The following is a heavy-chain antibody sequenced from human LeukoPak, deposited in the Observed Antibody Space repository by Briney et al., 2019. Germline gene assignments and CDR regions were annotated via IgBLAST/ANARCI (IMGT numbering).Heavy chain of an antibody. CDR1: GFTFTSSS. D-gene: IGHD5-18*01. CDR2: ILGDSTDT. V-gene: IGHV1-58*02. Sequence: SVKVSCKASGFTFTSSSIQWIRQARGQRLEWIGWILGDSTDTYYAQRFQERVTTARDMSTSTAYLELSSLRSEDTAVYYCAADPDTTMAFDCWGQGTLVTVSS. CDR3: AADPDTTMAFDC. J-gene: IGHJ4*02.